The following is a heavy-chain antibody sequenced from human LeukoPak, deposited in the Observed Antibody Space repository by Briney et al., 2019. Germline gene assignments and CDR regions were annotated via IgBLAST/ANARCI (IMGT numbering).Heavy chain of an antibody. CDR3: ARDNPRPGHYDAFGI. D-gene: IGHD1-14*01. J-gene: IGHJ3*02. Sequence: GRSLRLSCAASGFTFSSYAMHWVRQAPGKGLEWVAVISYDGSNKYYADSVKGRFTISRDNSKNTLYLQMNSLRAEDTAVYYCARDNPRPGHYDAFGIWGQGTMVTVSS. V-gene: IGHV3-30-3*01. CDR2: ISYDGSNK. CDR1: GFTFSSYA.